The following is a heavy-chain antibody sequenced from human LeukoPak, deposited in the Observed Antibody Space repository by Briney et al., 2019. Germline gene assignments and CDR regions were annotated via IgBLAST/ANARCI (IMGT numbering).Heavy chain of an antibody. CDR3: TTDPYYDI. V-gene: IGHV3-15*01. D-gene: IGHD1-26*01. CDR1: GFTFSKAW. J-gene: IGHJ3*02. Sequence: GGSLRLSCAASGFTFSKAWMTWVRQAPGKGQEWVGRIKSNSDGGTTDYAAPAKGRFSISRDDSKNTLYLQMNSLKTEDTALYYCTTDPYYDIWGQGTMVTVSS. CDR2: IKSNSDGGTT.